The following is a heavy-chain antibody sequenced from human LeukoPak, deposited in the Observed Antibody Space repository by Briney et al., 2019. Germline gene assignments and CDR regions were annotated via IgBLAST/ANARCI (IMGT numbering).Heavy chain of an antibody. V-gene: IGHV3-23*01. CDR2: ISGSGGST. CDR1: GFTFSSYA. Sequence: GGSLRLSCAASGFTFSSYAMSWVRQAPGKELEWVSAISGSGGSTYYADSVKGRFTISRDNSKNTLYLQMNSLRAEDTAVYYCAKDSRGGLYDFWSGYPTAWGQGTLVTVSS. J-gene: IGHJ5*02. D-gene: IGHD3-3*01. CDR3: AKDSRGGLYDFWSGYPTA.